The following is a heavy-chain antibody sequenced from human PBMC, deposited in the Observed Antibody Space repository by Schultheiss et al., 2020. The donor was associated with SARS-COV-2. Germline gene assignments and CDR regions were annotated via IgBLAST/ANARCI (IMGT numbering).Heavy chain of an antibody. J-gene: IGHJ4*02. CDR3: ASGYSSSWYYY. D-gene: IGHD6-13*01. CDR2: ISYDGSNK. Sequence: GGSLRVSCAASGFTFSSYGMHWVRQAPGKGLEWVAVISYDGSNKYYADSVKGRFTISRDNSKNTLYLQMNSLRAEDTAVYYCASGYSSSWYYYWGQGTLVTVSS. CDR1: GFTFSSYG. V-gene: IGHV3-30*03.